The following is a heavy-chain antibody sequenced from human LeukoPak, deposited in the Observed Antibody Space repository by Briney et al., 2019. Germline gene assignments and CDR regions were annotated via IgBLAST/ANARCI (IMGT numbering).Heavy chain of an antibody. CDR3: ARVGSDYYDSSGPIDY. J-gene: IGHJ4*02. CDR2: IYHSGST. CDR1: GGSISSGGYS. Sequence: SETLSLTCTVSGGSISSGGYSWSWIRQPPGKGLEWIGYIYHSGSTYYNPSLKSRVTISVDRSKNQFSLKLSSVTAADTAVYYCARVGSDYYDSSGPIDYWGQGTLVTVSS. D-gene: IGHD3-22*01. V-gene: IGHV4-30-2*01.